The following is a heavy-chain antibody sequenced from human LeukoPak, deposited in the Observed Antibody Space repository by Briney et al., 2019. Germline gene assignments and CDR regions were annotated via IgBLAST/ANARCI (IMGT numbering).Heavy chain of an antibody. CDR3: ARDQITTYYDILTGRIERQYYYYMDV. CDR1: GGTFSSYA. V-gene: IGHV1-69*06. J-gene: IGHJ6*03. Sequence: GASVKVSCKASGGTFSSYAISWVRQAPGQGLEWMGGIIPIFGTANYAQKFQGRVTITADKSTSTAYMELSSLRSEDTAVYYCARDQITTYYDILTGRIERQYYYYMDVWGKGTTVTVSS. D-gene: IGHD3-9*01. CDR2: IIPIFGTA.